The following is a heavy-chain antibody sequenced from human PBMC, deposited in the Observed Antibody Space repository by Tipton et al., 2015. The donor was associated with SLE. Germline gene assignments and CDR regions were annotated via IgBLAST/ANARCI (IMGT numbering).Heavy chain of an antibody. J-gene: IGHJ3*02. CDR3: ARRMVQGGDALDI. CDR2: IYYSGST. CDR1: GGSISSHY. D-gene: IGHD3-10*01. V-gene: IGHV4-59*11. Sequence: LRLSCTVSGGSISSHYWSWIRQPPGKGLEWIGYIYYSGSTNYNPSLKSRVTISVDTSKKQFSLKLSSVTAADTAVYYCARRMVQGGDALDIWGLGTLVSVSS.